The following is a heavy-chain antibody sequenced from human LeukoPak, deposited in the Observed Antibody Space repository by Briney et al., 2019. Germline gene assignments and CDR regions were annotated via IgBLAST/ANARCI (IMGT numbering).Heavy chain of an antibody. Sequence: GGSLRLSCAASGFTFGSYWMSWVRQAPGKGLEWVANIKQDGSEKYYVDSVKGRFTISRDNAKNSLYLQMNSLRAEDTAVYYCASDSSSWGIYWGQGTLVTVFS. CDR3: ASDSSSWGIY. CDR2: IKQDGSEK. CDR1: GFTFGSYW. D-gene: IGHD6-13*01. V-gene: IGHV3-7*01. J-gene: IGHJ4*02.